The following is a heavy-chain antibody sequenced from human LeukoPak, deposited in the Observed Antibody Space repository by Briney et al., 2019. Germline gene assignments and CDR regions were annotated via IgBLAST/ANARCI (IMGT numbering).Heavy chain of an antibody. CDR1: GFTFSSYG. CDR2: ISYDGSNK. D-gene: IGHD1-7*01. J-gene: IGHJ6*02. Sequence: GGSLRLSCAASGFTFSSYGMHWVRQAPGKGLEWVAVISYDGSNKYYADSVKGRFTISRDNSKNTLYLQMNSLRAEDTAVYYRTTDEDWNYARKDVWGQGATVIVSS. CDR3: TTDEDWNYARKDV. V-gene: IGHV3-30*03.